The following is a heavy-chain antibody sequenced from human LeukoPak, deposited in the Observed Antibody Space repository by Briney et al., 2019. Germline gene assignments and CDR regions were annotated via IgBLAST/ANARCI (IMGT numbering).Heavy chain of an antibody. J-gene: IGHJ5*02. Sequence: PGGSLRLSCAASGFTFSSYWMSWVRQAPGKGLEWVANIKQDGSEKYYVDSVKGRFTISRDNAKNSLYLQMNSLRAEDTAVYYCARVAEYGDHNWFDPWGQGTLVTVSS. CDR2: IKQDGSEK. V-gene: IGHV3-7*01. D-gene: IGHD4-17*01. CDR3: ARVAEYGDHNWFDP. CDR1: GFTFSSYW.